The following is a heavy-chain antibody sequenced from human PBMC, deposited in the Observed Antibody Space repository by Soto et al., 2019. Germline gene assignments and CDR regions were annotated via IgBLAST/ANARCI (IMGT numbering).Heavy chain of an antibody. CDR3: AKTAGTNYYYYGMDV. CDR1: GFTFSSYG. J-gene: IGHJ6*02. CDR2: ISYDGSNK. Sequence: LRLSCAASGFTFSSYGMHWVRQAPGKGLEWVAVISYDGSNKYYADSVKGRFTISRDNSKNTLYLQMNSLRAEDTAVYYCAKTAGTNYYYYGMDVWGQGTKVTVSS. V-gene: IGHV3-30*18. D-gene: IGHD1-1*01.